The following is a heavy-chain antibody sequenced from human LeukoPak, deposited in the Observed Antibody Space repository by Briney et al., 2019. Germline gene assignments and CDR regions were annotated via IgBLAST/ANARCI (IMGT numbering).Heavy chain of an antibody. CDR1: GLTFRSYA. V-gene: IGHV3-30*04. CDR3: ARDQCSGCSCYLVDY. Sequence: PGGPLRLSCAASGLTFRSYATLWVRQAPGKGLEWVAVISYDGSNKYYADSVKGRFTISRDNSKNTLYLQMNSLRAEDTAVYYCARDQCSGCSCYLVDYWGQGTLVTVSS. J-gene: IGHJ4*02. CDR2: ISYDGSNK. D-gene: IGHD2-15*01.